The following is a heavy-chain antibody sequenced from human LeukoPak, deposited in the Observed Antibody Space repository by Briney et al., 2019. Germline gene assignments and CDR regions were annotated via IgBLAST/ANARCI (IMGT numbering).Heavy chain of an antibody. CDR3: ARVSRYSGYEGDAFDI. J-gene: IGHJ3*02. CDR1: GYSFTNYW. V-gene: IGHV5-51*01. CDR2: IYPGDSDT. Sequence: GESLKISCKGSGYSFTNYWINWVRQMPGKGLEWMGIIYPGDSDTRYGPSFQGQVTISVDKSISTAYLQWSNLKASDTAMYFCARVSRYSGYEGDAFDIWGQGTMVTVSS. D-gene: IGHD5-12*01.